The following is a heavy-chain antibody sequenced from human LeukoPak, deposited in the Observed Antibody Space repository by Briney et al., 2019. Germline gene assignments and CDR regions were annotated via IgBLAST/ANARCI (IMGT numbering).Heavy chain of an antibody. V-gene: IGHV3-48*04. CDR2: ISSSSSTI. Sequence: GGSLRLSCAAFGFTFRSYSMNWFRQAPGKGLEGVSYISSSSSTIYYAGSVKGRFTISRDNAKNSLYLQMNSLRAEDTAVYYCARAKTTYYYDSSGGYWGQGTLVTVSS. CDR3: ARAKTTYYYDSSGGY. D-gene: IGHD3-22*01. CDR1: GFTFRSYS. J-gene: IGHJ4*02.